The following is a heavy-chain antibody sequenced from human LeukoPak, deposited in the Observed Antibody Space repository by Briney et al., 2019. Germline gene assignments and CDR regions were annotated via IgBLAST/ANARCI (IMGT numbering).Heavy chain of an antibody. J-gene: IGHJ4*02. V-gene: IGHV3-30*18. D-gene: IGHD3-10*01. CDR2: ISYDGSNK. CDR1: GFTFSSYG. CDR3: AKYSTMASLDY. Sequence: PGRSLRLSCAASGFTFSSYGMHWVRQAPGKGLEWVAVISYDGSNKYYADSVKGQFTISRDNSKNTLYLQMNSLRAEDTAVYYCAKYSTMASLDYWGQGTLVTVSS.